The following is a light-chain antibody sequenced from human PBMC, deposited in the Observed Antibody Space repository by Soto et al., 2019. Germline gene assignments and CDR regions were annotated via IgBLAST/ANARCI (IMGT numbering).Light chain of an antibody. Sequence: QSVLTQPASVSGSPGQSVTISCTATTSDIGHYNYVSWYQQHPGKAPKLVIYEVSNRPLGVSSRYSGSKSGNTASLTISGLQAEDEADYYCSLYRSTITVFGGGTQLTVL. CDR1: TSDIGHYNY. CDR3: SLYRSTITV. V-gene: IGLV2-14*01. J-gene: IGLJ3*02. CDR2: EVS.